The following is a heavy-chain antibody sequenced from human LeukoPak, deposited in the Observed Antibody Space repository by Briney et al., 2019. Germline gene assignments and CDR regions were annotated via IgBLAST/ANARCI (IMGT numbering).Heavy chain of an antibody. CDR1: GGSISTYY. CDR2: IYHSGST. Sequence: SETLSLTCTVSGGSISTYYWNWIRQPPGKGLEWIGYIYHSGSTNYNPSLQSRVTISVDTSKNQFSLNLNSVTAADTAVYYCARGGAARLHFQNWGQGTLVTVPS. J-gene: IGHJ1*01. D-gene: IGHD6-6*01. CDR3: ARGGAARLHFQN. V-gene: IGHV4-59*01.